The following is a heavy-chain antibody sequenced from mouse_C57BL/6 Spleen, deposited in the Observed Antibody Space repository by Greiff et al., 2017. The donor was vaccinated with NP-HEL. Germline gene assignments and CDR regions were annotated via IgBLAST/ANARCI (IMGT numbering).Heavy chain of an antibody. V-gene: IGHV5-17*01. J-gene: IGHJ1*03. CDR3: ARRHDDYDGWYFDV. CDR2: ISSGSSTI. D-gene: IGHD2-4*01. Sequence: EVNLVESGGGLVKPGGSLKLSCAASGFTFSDYGMHWVRQAPEKGLEWVAYISSGSSTIYYADTVKGRFTISRDNAKNTLFLQMTSLRSEDTAMYYCARRHDDYDGWYFDVWGTGTTVTVSS. CDR1: GFTFSDYG.